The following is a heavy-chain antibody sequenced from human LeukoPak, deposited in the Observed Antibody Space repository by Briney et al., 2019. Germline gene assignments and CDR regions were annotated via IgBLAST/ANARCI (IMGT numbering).Heavy chain of an antibody. CDR2: IRYDGSNK. Sequence: GSLRLSCAASGFTFSSYGMHWVRQAPGKGLEWVAFIRYDGSNKYYADSVKGRFTISRDNSKNTLYLQTNSLRAEDTAVYYCAKDQGNGVCPDYWGQGTLVTVSS. V-gene: IGHV3-30*02. CDR3: AKDQGNGVCPDY. J-gene: IGHJ4*02. CDR1: GFTFSSYG. D-gene: IGHD2-8*01.